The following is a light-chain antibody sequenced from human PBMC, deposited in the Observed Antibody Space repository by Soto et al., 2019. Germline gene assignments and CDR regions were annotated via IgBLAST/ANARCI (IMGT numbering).Light chain of an antibody. CDR3: AAWDDSLNGVV. CDR2: SNN. V-gene: IGLV1-44*01. CDR1: SSNIGAGYA. J-gene: IGLJ2*01. Sequence: QSVLTQPPSVSGAPGQRVTISCTGSSSNIGAGYAVHWYQHLPGAAPKLLIYSNNQRPSGVPDRFSGSKSGTSASLAISGLQSEDEADYYCAAWDDSLNGVVFGGGTKLTVL.